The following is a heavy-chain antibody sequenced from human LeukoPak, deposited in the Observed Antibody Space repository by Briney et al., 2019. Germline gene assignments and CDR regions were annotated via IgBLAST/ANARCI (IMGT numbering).Heavy chain of an antibody. J-gene: IGHJ2*01. D-gene: IGHD3-22*01. V-gene: IGHV3-11*04. CDR3: ARARTSGYYFYWYFDL. CDR2: ISSSGSTI. CDR1: GFTFSDYY. Sequence: GGSLRLSCAASGFTFSDYYMSWIRQAPGKGLEWVSYISSSGSTIYYADSVEGRFTISRDNAKNSLYLQMNSLRAEDTAVYYCARARTSGYYFYWYFDLWGRGTLVTVSS.